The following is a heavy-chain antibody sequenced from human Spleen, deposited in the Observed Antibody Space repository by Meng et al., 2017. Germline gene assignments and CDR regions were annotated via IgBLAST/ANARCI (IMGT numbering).Heavy chain of an antibody. CDR1: AYPFPDDW. D-gene: IGHD6-13*01. CDR3: ARDEDISAAGKLFGDY. V-gene: IGHV1-2*06. Sequence: QVRLVQTRARVKNPGASGKVSCKPSAYPFPDDWLHWVRRAPGQGLEWMGRINPKSGDTHYAQRFQGRVTMTGDTSISTAYMELSGLRSDDTAMYYCARDEDISAAGKLFGDYWGQGTLVTVSS. J-gene: IGHJ4*02. CDR2: INPKSGDT.